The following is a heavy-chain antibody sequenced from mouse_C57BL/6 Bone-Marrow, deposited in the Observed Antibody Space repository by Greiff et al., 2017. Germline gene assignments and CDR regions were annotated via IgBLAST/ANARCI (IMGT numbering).Heavy chain of an antibody. CDR3: ARNYGSSYEYFDY. CDR1: GYTFTSYW. V-gene: IGHV1-61*01. J-gene: IGHJ2*01. Sequence: QVQLQQPGAELVRPGSSVKLSCKASGYTFTSYWMDWVKQRPGQGLEWIGNIYPSDSETHYNQKFKDKATLTVDKSSSTAYMQLSSLTSEDSAVYYCARNYGSSYEYFDYWGQGTTLTVSS. CDR2: IYPSDSET. D-gene: IGHD1-1*01.